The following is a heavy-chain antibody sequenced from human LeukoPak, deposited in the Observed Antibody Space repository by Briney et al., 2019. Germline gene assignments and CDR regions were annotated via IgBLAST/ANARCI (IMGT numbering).Heavy chain of an antibody. CDR3: ARDLVIIDYGDYSDY. CDR2: ISAYNGNT. CDR1: GYTFTSYG. Sequence: ASVKVSCKASGYTFTSYGISWVRQAPGQGLEWMGWISAYNGNTNYAQELQGRVTMTTDTSTSTAYMELRSLRSDDTAVYYCARDLVIIDYGDYSDYWGQGTLVTVSS. V-gene: IGHV1-18*01. D-gene: IGHD4-17*01. J-gene: IGHJ4*02.